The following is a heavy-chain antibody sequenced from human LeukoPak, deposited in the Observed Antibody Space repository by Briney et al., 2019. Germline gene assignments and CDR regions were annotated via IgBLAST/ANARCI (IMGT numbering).Heavy chain of an antibody. CDR1: GFTFSSYW. D-gene: IGHD3-9*01. CDR3: AREWGHYDILTGYYLPYYFDY. CDR2: IKQDGSEK. V-gene: IGHV3-7*01. Sequence: GGSLRLSCAASGFTFSSYWMSWVRQAPGKGLEWVANIKQDGSEKYYVDSVKGRFTISRDNAKNSLYLQMNSLRAEDTAVYYCAREWGHYDILTGYYLPYYFDYWGQGTQVTVSS. J-gene: IGHJ4*02.